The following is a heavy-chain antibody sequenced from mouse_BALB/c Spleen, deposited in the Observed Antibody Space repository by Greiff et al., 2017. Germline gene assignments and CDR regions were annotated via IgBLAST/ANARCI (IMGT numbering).Heavy chain of an antibody. CDR3: ARSHYYGPLDY. V-gene: IGHV5-17*02. D-gene: IGHD1-2*01. Sequence: EVNVVESGGGLVQPGGSRKLSCAASGFTFSSFGMHWVRQAPEKGLEWVAYISSGSSTIYYADTVKGRFTISRDNPKNTLFLQMTSLRSEDTAMYYCARSHYYGPLDYWGQGTTLTVSS. J-gene: IGHJ2*01. CDR2: ISSGSSTI. CDR1: GFTFSSFG.